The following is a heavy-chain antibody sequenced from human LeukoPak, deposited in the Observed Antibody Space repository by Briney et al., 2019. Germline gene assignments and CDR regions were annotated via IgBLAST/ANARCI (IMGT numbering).Heavy chain of an antibody. J-gene: IGHJ6*03. CDR1: GYTFTSYG. V-gene: IGHV1-18*01. Sequence: GASVKVSCEASGYTFTSYGISWVRQAPGQGLEWMGWISAYNGNTNYAQKLQGRVTMTTDTSTSTAYMELRSLRSDDTAVYYCARVGSSSWYNSYYYYYYMDVWGKGTTVTISS. CDR3: ARVGSSSWYNSYYYYYYMDV. D-gene: IGHD6-13*01. CDR2: ISAYNGNT.